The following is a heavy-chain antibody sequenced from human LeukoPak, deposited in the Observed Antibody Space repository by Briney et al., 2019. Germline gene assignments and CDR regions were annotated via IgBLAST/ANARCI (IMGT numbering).Heavy chain of an antibody. CDR2: INHSRST. CDR1: GGSLSGYY. CDR3: ARVRREQLIHAFDI. Sequence: SETLSLTRAVHGGSLSGYYWSWIRQRPGKGVEWSGEINHSRSTNYKPSLKSRVTISVDTSKSQFSLKLSCVSAADTAVYYCARVRREQLIHAFDIWGQGTMVTVSS. J-gene: IGHJ3*02. D-gene: IGHD6-13*01. V-gene: IGHV4-34*01.